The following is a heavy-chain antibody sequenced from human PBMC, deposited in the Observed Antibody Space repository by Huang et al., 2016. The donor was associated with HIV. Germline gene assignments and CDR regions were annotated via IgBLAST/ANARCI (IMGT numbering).Heavy chain of an antibody. D-gene: IGHD3-3*01. CDR1: GFTFSDYY. CDR2: IGGGGSTI. J-gene: IGHJ6*03. CDR3: ARESYDFWNGYFSEFYYYYYMDV. V-gene: IGHV3-11*04. Sequence: QVQLVESGGGLVKTGGSLRLSCEASGFTFSDYYMSWIRQAPGKGLEWVSSIGGGGSTIYYADSVKGRFTISRDNAENSLYLQISSLRVEDTAVYYCARESYDFWNGYFSEFYYYYYMDVWGKGTTVTVAS.